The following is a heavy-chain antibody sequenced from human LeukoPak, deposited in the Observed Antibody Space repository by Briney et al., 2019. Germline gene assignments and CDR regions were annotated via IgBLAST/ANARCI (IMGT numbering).Heavy chain of an antibody. CDR1: GGSITVYY. CDR3: ARGGSRSYTSSTLDY. J-gene: IGHJ4*02. D-gene: IGHD6-6*01. V-gene: IGHV4-59*12. Sequence: SETLSLTCSVSGGSITVYYWNWIRQSPGKALEWIGSISYSGSTNYNPSLKSRVTISIDTSKNRFSLKVSSVIAADTAMYYCARGGSRSYTSSTLDYWGQGTLVTVSS. CDR2: ISYSGST.